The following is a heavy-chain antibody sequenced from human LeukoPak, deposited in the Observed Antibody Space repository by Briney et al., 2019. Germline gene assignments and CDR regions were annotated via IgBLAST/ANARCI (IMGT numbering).Heavy chain of an antibody. D-gene: IGHD1-14*01. J-gene: IGHJ4*02. CDR2: ISTSGSTI. CDR1: GFSFSDYY. V-gene: IGHV3-11*04. CDR3: ARARKGLTRRGPFDY. Sequence: PGGSLRLSCAASGFSFSDYYMSWIRQAPGKGLEWISYISTSGSTIYHADSVKGRFTISRDNAKNSLYLQMNSLRAEDTAVYYCARARKGLTRRGPFDYWGQGTLVTVSS.